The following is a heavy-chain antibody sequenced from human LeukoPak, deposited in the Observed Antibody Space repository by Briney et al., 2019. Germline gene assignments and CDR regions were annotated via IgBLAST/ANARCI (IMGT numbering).Heavy chain of an antibody. V-gene: IGHV3-23*01. CDR1: GFTFSSYA. D-gene: IGHD3-10*01. Sequence: AGGSLRLSCAASGFTFSSYAMSWVRQAPGKGLEWVSAISGSGGSTYYADSVKGRFTISRDNAENSLYLQMNSLRAEDTAVYYCARESGSGSYYDYWGQGTLVTVSS. CDR2: ISGSGGST. J-gene: IGHJ4*02. CDR3: ARESGSGSYYDY.